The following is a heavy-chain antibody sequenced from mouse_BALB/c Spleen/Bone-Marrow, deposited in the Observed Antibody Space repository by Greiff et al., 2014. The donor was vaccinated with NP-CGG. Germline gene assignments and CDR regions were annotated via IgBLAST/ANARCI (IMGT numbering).Heavy chain of an antibody. CDR3: ARQYGNFGVMDY. CDR2: ISSGGSYT. D-gene: IGHD2-1*01. V-gene: IGHV5-6*02. J-gene: IGHJ4*01. CDR1: GFTFSKYG. Sequence: DVKLVESGGDLVKPGGSLKLSCAASGFTFSKYGMSWVRQTPDKRLEWVANISSGGSYTYYPDSVKGRFTISRDNAKNTLYLQMSSLKSEDTAMYYCARQYGNFGVMDYWVKEPQSPSPQ.